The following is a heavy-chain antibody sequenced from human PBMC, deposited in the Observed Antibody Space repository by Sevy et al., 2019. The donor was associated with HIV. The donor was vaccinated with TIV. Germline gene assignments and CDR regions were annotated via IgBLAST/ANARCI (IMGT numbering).Heavy chain of an antibody. CDR2: FDPEHGET. D-gene: IGHD3-9*01. CDR1: GYTLTELS. V-gene: IGHV1-24*01. Sequence: GESLKISCKVSGYTLTELSMHWVRQAPGKGLEWMGGFDPEHGETIYAQKFQGRVTMTEDTSTDTAYMELSSLRSEDTAVYYCATVDLLTGSGFYGMDVWGQGTTVTVSS. CDR3: ATVDLLTGSGFYGMDV. J-gene: IGHJ6*02.